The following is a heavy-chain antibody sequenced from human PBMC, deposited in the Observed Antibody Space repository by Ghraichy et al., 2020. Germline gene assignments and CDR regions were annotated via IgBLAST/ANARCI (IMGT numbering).Heavy chain of an antibody. Sequence: SETLSLTCTVSGGSISSSSYYWGWIRQPPGKGLEWIGSIYYSGSTYYNPSLKSRVTISVDTSKNQFSLKLSSVTAADTAVYYCARHPGSGSYELPHYWGQGTLVTVSS. J-gene: IGHJ4*02. V-gene: IGHV4-39*01. D-gene: IGHD3-10*01. CDR2: IYYSGST. CDR1: GGSISSSSYY. CDR3: ARHPGSGSYELPHY.